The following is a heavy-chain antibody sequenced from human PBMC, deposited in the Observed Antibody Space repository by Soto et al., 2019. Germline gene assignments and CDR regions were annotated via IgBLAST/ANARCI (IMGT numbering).Heavy chain of an antibody. J-gene: IGHJ5*02. D-gene: IGHD6-13*01. Sequence: SETLSLTCAVYGGSFSCYYWIWIRQPPGKGLEWIGEINHSGSTNYNPSLKSRVTISVDTSKNQFSLKLSSVTAADTAVYYCARGQGGIAAAGTRYNWFDPWGQGTLVTVSS. CDR2: INHSGST. CDR1: GGSFSCYY. V-gene: IGHV4-34*01. CDR3: ARGQGGIAAAGTRYNWFDP.